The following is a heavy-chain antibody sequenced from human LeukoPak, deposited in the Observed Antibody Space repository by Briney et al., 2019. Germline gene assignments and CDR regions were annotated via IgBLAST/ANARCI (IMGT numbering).Heavy chain of an antibody. CDR3: ARGRIKIFGVVITTDAFDI. D-gene: IGHD3-3*01. CDR1: GGSISSYY. Sequence: SETLSLTCTVSGGSISSYYWSWIRQPAGKGLEWIGRIYTSGSTNYNPSLKSRVTMSVDTSKNQFSLKLSSVTAADTAVYYCARGRIKIFGVVITTDAFDIWGQGTMVTVSS. J-gene: IGHJ3*02. V-gene: IGHV4-4*07. CDR2: IYTSGST.